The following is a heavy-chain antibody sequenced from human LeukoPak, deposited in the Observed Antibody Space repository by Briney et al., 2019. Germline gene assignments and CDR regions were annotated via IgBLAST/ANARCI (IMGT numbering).Heavy chain of an antibody. V-gene: IGHV1-2*02. CDR1: GYTFTGYY. J-gene: IGHJ5*02. CDR2: MNPNSGDT. Sequence: GASVKVSCKASGYTFTGYYMHWVRQAPGQGLEWVGWMNPNSGDTNYARSFQGRVTMELSRLRFDDTAVYYCAKDPFDQMLPENWFDPWGQGTLVTVSS. CDR3: AKDPFDQMLPENWFDP. D-gene: IGHD2-2*01.